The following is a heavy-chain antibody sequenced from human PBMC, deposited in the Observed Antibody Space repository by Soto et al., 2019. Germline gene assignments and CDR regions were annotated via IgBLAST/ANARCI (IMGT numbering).Heavy chain of an antibody. Sequence: GASVKVPCKASGYTFTSYDINWVRQATGQGLEWMGWMNPNSGNTGYAQKFQGRVTMTRNTSISTAYMELSSLRSEDTAVYYCARGGIAAADHYYYYYGMDVWGQGTTVTVSS. J-gene: IGHJ6*02. CDR2: MNPNSGNT. CDR1: GYTFTSYD. CDR3: ARGGIAAADHYYYYYGMDV. V-gene: IGHV1-8*01. D-gene: IGHD6-13*01.